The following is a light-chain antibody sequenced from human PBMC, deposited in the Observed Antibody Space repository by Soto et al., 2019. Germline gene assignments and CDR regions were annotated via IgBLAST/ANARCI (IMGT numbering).Light chain of an antibody. J-gene: IGKJ5*01. CDR3: QQRNNWPIT. V-gene: IGKV3D-20*02. Sequence: EIVLTQSPGTLSLSPGERATLSCRASQSVSSTYLIWYQQKPGQAPRLLIYDASNRAAGIPARFSGSGSGTDFTLTISGLEPEDFAIYYCQQRNNWPITFGQGTRLEIK. CDR2: DAS. CDR1: QSVSSTY.